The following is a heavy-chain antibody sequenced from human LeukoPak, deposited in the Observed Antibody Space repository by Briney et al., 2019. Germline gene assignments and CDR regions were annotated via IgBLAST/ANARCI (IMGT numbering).Heavy chain of an antibody. CDR3: AREGPDYYDSLVY. CDR1: GASISSGDYY. D-gene: IGHD3-22*01. Sequence: PSETLSLTCTVSGASISSGDYYWSWIRQPPGKGLEWIGYIYYSGSTNYNPSLKSRVTISVDTSKNQFSLKLSSVTAADTAVYYCAREGPDYYDSLVYWGQGTLVTVSS. CDR2: IYYSGST. J-gene: IGHJ4*02. V-gene: IGHV4-61*08.